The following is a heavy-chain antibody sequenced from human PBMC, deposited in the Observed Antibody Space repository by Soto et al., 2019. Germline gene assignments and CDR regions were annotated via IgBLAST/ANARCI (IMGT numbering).Heavy chain of an antibody. CDR1: GFTFSSYG. CDR3: ARDYDSSGYPRYYFDY. J-gene: IGHJ4*02. V-gene: IGHV3-33*01. CDR2: IWHDGSKK. D-gene: IGHD3-22*01. Sequence: QVQLVESGGGVVQPGRSLRLSCAASGFTFSSYGMHWVRQGPGKGLERVAVIWHDGSKKYYADSVQGRFTISRDNSKNTLYLQMNSLRAEDTAVYYCARDYDSSGYPRYYFDYWGQGTLVTVSS.